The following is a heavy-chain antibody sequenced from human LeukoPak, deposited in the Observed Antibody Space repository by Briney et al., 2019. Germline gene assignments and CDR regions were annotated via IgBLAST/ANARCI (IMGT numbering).Heavy chain of an antibody. CDR3: ARDAQWLVPEGYYYYMYF. J-gene: IGHJ6*03. D-gene: IGHD6-19*01. V-gene: IGHV3-21*01. CDR1: GVTFSRYN. CDR2: ISSSSRHI. Sequence: GGSLRLSCAGSGVTFSRYNMNWFRQAPGKGLEWVSSISSSSRHIFYADSVKCLFTISSHNPNISLFLQMNSLTAEDTAVYYCARDAQWLVPEGYYYYMYFWVKGATLTVSS.